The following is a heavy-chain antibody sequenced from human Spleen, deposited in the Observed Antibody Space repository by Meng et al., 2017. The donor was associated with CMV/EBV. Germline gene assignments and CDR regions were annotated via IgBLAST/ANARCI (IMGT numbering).Heavy chain of an antibody. Sequence: QVQVQGQGPGLVKPSETLSLTCIVSGDSIGTYYWTWIRQPAGKGLEWIGHIFTSGSTNYNPSLKSRVTMSVDTSKNQFSLKLSSVTAADTAVYYCARDRGWLQLLWYFDLWGRGTLVTVSS. CDR2: IFTSGST. J-gene: IGHJ2*01. D-gene: IGHD5-24*01. CDR3: ARDRGWLQLLWYFDL. CDR1: GDSIGTYY. V-gene: IGHV4-4*07.